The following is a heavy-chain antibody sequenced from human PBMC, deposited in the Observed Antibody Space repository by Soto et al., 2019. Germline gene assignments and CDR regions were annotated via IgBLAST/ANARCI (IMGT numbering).Heavy chain of an antibody. J-gene: IGHJ3*02. CDR2: IIPILGIA. V-gene: IGHV1-69*02. Sequence: SVKVSCKASGGTFRRYTISWVRQAPGQGLEWMGRIIPILGIANYAQKFQGRVTITADKSTSTAYMELSSLRSEDTAVYYCARQHRAFDIWGQGTMVTVS. CDR3: ARQHRAFDI. CDR1: GGTFRRYT.